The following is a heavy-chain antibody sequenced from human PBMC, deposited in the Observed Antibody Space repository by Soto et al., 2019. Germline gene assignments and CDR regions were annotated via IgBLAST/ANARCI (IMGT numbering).Heavy chain of an antibody. CDR2: IRAEAYGGTA. V-gene: IGHV3-49*04. CDR1: GFTFSDYA. Sequence: PGGSLRLSCTSSGFTFSDYAMSWVRQAPGKGLERLGFIRAEAYGGTADYAASVTGRFTISRDDSRNIAYLQMNSLQTEDTAVYYCTGGSPYRNYYFYGMDVWGQGTTVTVSS. CDR3: TGGSPYRNYYFYGMDV. J-gene: IGHJ6*02. D-gene: IGHD1-1*01.